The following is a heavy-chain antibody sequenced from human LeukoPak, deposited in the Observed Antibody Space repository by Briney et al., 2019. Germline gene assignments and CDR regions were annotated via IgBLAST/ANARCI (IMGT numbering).Heavy chain of an antibody. CDR3: AKEGGNTLCFDY. Sequence: PGGSLRLSCAASGFTFSSYAMSWVRQAPGKGLEWVSAISGSGGSNSYADSVKGRFTISRDNSKNTLYLQMNSLRAKDTAVYYCAKEGGNTLCFDYWGQGTLVTVSS. J-gene: IGHJ4*02. CDR1: GFTFSSYA. D-gene: IGHD4-23*01. V-gene: IGHV3-23*01. CDR2: ISGSGGSN.